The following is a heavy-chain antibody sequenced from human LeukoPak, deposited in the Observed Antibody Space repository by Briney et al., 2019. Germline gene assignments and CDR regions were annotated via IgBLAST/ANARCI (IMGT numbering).Heavy chain of an antibody. CDR2: ISYDESDK. V-gene: IGHV3-30*18. D-gene: IGHD2-15*01. J-gene: IGHJ6*02. CDR1: GFTFSNYG. Sequence: GGSLRLSCAASGFTFSNYGMHWVRQAPGKGLEWVAVISYDESDKYYADSVKGRFTISRDNSKNTLYLQMNSLRPEDTAVYYCAKGVVAATNAAYYGMDVWGQGTTVTVSS. CDR3: AKGVVAATNAAYYGMDV.